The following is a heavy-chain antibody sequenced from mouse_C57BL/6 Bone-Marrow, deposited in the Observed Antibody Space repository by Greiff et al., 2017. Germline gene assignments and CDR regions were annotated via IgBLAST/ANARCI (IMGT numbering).Heavy chain of an antibody. Sequence: EVKLVESGGDLVKPGGSLKLSCAASGFTFSSYGMSWVRQTPDKRLEWVATISSGGSYTYYPDSVKGRFTISRDNAKNTLYLQMSSLKSEDTAMYYCARRLANWAWFAYWGQGTLVTVSA. J-gene: IGHJ3*01. CDR3: ARRLANWAWFAY. D-gene: IGHD4-1*01. CDR1: GFTFSSYG. CDR2: ISSGGSYT. V-gene: IGHV5-6*01.